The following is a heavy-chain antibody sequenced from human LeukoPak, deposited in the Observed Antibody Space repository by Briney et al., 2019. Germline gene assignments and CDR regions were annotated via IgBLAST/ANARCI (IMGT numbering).Heavy chain of an antibody. CDR2: IYYSGST. J-gene: IGHJ4*02. D-gene: IGHD3-3*01. Sequence: PSETLSLTCTVSGGSISSYYWSWIRQPPGKGLEWIGYIYYSGSTNYNPSLKSRVTISVDTSKNQFSLKLSSVTAADTAVYYCARALRSLEWLQNPPYFDYWGQGTLVTVSS. CDR3: ARALRSLEWLQNPPYFDY. CDR1: GGSISSYY. V-gene: IGHV4-59*01.